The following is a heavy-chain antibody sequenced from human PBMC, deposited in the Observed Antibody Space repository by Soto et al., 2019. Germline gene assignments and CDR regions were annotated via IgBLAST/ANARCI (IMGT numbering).Heavy chain of an antibody. D-gene: IGHD3-3*01. J-gene: IGHJ5*02. CDR3: AREVNRSGLRFLEWLFSVNDNWFDP. CDR1: GGSISSGDYY. V-gene: IGHV4-30-4*01. CDR2: IYYSGST. Sequence: QVQLQESGPGLVKPSQTLSLTCTVSGGSISSGDYYWSWIRQPPGKGLEWIGYIYYSGSTYYNPSLKSRVTISVDTSKNQFSLKLSSVTAADTAVYYCAREVNRSGLRFLEWLFSVNDNWFDPWGQGTLVTVSS.